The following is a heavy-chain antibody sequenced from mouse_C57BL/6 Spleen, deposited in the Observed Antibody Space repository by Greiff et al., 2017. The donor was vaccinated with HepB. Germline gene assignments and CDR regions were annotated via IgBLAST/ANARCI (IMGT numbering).Heavy chain of an antibody. J-gene: IGHJ2*01. V-gene: IGHV14-4*01. Sequence: EVQLQQSGAELVRPGASVKLSCTASGFNIKDDYMHWVKQRPEQGLEWIGWIDPENGDTEYASKFQGKATITADTSSNTAYLQLSSLTSEDTAVYYCTTGGYLDYGGQGTTLTVSS. CDR1: GFNIKDDY. CDR3: TTGGYLDY. CDR2: IDPENGDT.